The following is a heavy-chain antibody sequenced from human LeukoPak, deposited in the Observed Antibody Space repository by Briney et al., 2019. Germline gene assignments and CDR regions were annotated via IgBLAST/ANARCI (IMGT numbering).Heavy chain of an antibody. J-gene: IGHJ4*02. D-gene: IGHD6-13*01. CDR1: GFSFRGYT. Sequence: GGSLRLSCAASGFSFRGYTMHWVRRVPGKGLEGVSLISWNGVTTYYGDSVKGRFTVSRDDSKNSLYLQMNSLRSEHSALYYCAASDGEQQLALWGQGTLVTVSS. V-gene: IGHV3-43*01. CDR3: AASDGEQQLAL. CDR2: ISWNGVTT.